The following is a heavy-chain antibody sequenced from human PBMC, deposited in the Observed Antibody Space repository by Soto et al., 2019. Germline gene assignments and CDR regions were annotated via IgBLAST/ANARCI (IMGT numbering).Heavy chain of an antibody. CDR3: ARDYCSGTPSYEFDY. CDR1: GYRFTNYW. Sequence: PGESLKISCKGSGYRFTNYWIGWVRQMPVKGLEWMGIIYPGDSDTRYSPSFQGQVTISADKSINTAYLQWSSLKASDTAMYYCARDYCSGTPSYEFDYCGQGTQVLVSS. D-gene: IGHD2-15*01. CDR2: IYPGDSDT. J-gene: IGHJ4*02. V-gene: IGHV5-51*01.